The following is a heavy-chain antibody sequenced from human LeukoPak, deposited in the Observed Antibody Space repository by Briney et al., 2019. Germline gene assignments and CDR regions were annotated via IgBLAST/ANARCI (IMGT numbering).Heavy chain of an antibody. D-gene: IGHD3-10*01. J-gene: IGHJ6*03. Sequence: GGSLRLSCAASGFTFSRNVMHWVRQAPGRGLEWVALISYDGNNKFYADPVKGRFTISRDNSRNTLFLQMNSLRGEDAAVYSCAKGGIPTGPYYYFYYMDVWGKGAAVTVSS. V-gene: IGHV3-30*01. CDR3: AKGGIPTGPYYYFYYMDV. CDR1: GFTFSRNV. CDR2: ISYDGNNK.